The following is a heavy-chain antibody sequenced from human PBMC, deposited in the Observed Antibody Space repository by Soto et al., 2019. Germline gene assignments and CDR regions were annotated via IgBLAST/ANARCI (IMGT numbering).Heavy chain of an antibody. V-gene: IGHV3-74*03. CDR3: AKLSWEVAPS. J-gene: IGHJ5*02. CDR1: GFTLSGYY. CDR2: IGPDGTDI. D-gene: IGHD1-26*01. Sequence: PGGSLRLSCAASGFTLSGYYMTWMRQAPGKGLEWVSHIGPDGTDIVYADSVKGRFIISRDNARNTVYLQMNSLEAEDTAVYYCAKLSWEVAPSWGQGTLVTVSS.